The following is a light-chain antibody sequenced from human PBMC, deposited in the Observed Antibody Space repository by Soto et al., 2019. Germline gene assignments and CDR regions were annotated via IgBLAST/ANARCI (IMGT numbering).Light chain of an antibody. Sequence: EIVMTQSPATLSVSPGERAILSCRASQSVRNNLAWYQQKPGQAPRLLISGISTRATGISARFSGSGSGTEFTLTISRLEPEDFAVYYCQFYGDPSKTFGQGTKVDIK. CDR1: QSVRNN. V-gene: IGKV3-15*01. CDR3: QFYGDPSKT. CDR2: GIS. J-gene: IGKJ1*01.